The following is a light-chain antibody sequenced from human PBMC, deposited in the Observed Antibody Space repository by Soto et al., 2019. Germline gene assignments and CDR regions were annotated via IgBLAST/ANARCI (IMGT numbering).Light chain of an antibody. CDR3: QQYGDLPFT. Sequence: EVVLTQSPGTLSLSPGERAALSCRASQSVTINSLAWYQQKFGQTPRLLIYAASTRASGIPDRFSGSGSGTDFVLTISRLEPEDFAVYYCQQYGDLPFTFGPRTKVDLK. J-gene: IGKJ3*01. CDR2: AAS. CDR1: QSVTINS. V-gene: IGKV3-20*01.